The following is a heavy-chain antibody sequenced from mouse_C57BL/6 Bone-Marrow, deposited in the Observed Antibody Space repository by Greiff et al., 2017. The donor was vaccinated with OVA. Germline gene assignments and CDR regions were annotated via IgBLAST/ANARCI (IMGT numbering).Heavy chain of an antibody. Sequence: EVQLVESGGGLVQPGGSMKLSCAASGFTFSDAWMDWVRQSPEKGLEWVAEIRNKANNHATYYAESVKGRFTISRDDSKSSVYLQMNSLRAEDTGIYYCTRDDGYYAWFAYWGQGTLVTVSA. CDR1: GFTFSDAW. CDR2: IRNKANNHAT. CDR3: TRDDGYYAWFAY. D-gene: IGHD2-3*01. J-gene: IGHJ3*01. V-gene: IGHV6-6*01.